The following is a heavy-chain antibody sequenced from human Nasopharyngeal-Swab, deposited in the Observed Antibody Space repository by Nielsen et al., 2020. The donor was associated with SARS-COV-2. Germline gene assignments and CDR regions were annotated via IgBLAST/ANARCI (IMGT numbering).Heavy chain of an antibody. V-gene: IGHV4-31*02. CDR2: IYYSGST. D-gene: IGHD2-15*01. Sequence: RQAPGKGLEWIGYIYYSGSTYYNPSLKSRVTISVDTSKNQFSLKLSSVTAADTAVYYCAGFPYCSGGSCSNDYWGQGTPVTVSS. J-gene: IGHJ4*02. CDR3: AGFPYCSGGSCSNDY.